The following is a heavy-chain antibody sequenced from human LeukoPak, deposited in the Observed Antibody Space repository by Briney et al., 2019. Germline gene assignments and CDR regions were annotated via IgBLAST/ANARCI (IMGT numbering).Heavy chain of an antibody. CDR1: GGSFSGYY. V-gene: IGHV4-59*08. J-gene: IGHJ4*02. CDR3: ATSGGDYGFDY. D-gene: IGHD4-17*01. CDR2: IYYSGST. Sequence: SETLSLTCAVYGGSFSGYYWSWIRQPPGKGLEWIGYIYYSGSTNYNPSLKSRVTISVDTSKNQFSLKLSSVTAADTAVYYCATSGGDYGFDYWGQGTLVTVSS.